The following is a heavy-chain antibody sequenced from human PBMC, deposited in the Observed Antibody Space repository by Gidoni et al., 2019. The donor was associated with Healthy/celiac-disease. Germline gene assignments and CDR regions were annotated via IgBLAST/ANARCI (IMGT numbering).Heavy chain of an antibody. CDR1: GFTFSRYA. D-gene: IGHD3-10*01. V-gene: IGHV3-23*01. Sequence: EVQLLESGGGLVQPGGSLRLSCAASGFTFSRYAMSLVRKAPGKGLEWVSAISGSGGSTYYADSVKGRFTISRDNSKNTLYLQMNSLRAEDTAVYYCAKSITMVRGVITREYYYYYGMDVWGQGTTVTVSS. CDR2: ISGSGGST. J-gene: IGHJ6*02. CDR3: AKSITMVRGVITREYYYYYGMDV.